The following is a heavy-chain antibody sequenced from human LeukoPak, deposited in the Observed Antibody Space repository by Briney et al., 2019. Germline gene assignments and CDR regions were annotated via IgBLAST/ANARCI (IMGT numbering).Heavy chain of an antibody. D-gene: IGHD4-17*01. V-gene: IGHV3-21*01. CDR2: ISSSSSYI. J-gene: IGHJ4*02. CDR3: AKSRYGDYDLFDY. Sequence: PGGSLRLSCAASGFTFSSYSMNWVRQAPGKGLEWVSSISSSSSYIYYADSVKGRFTISRDNAKNSLYLQMNSLRAEDTAVYYCAKSRYGDYDLFDYWGQGTLVTVSS. CDR1: GFTFSSYS.